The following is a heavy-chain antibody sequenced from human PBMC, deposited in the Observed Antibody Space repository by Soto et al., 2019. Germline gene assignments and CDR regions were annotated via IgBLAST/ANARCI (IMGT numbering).Heavy chain of an antibody. CDR3: VMVDNYVTPTPQDV. J-gene: IGHJ6*02. D-gene: IGHD3-16*01. CDR1: GYIFVNYG. CDR2: ISPYTGNT. Sequence: ASVKVSCKASGYIFVNYGIAWVRQAPGQGLEWMGCISPYTGNTHSATKVQGRLTMTTDTSTSTAYMDLGSLSSDDTAVYYCVMVDNYVTPTPQDVWGQGTTVTV. V-gene: IGHV1-18*01.